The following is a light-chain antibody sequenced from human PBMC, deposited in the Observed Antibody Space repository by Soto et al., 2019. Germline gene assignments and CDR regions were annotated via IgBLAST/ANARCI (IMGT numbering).Light chain of an antibody. CDR3: QHFYNYPLT. CDR1: QGISGA. Sequence: AIQLTQSPSSLSASVGDRVTITCRASQGISGALAWYQQKPGKVPKVLIYDASTLESGVPSRFSGSGFGTEFTLIISSLQPEDFATYYCQHFYNYPLTFGGGTKVEIK. J-gene: IGKJ4*01. V-gene: IGKV1D-13*01. CDR2: DAS.